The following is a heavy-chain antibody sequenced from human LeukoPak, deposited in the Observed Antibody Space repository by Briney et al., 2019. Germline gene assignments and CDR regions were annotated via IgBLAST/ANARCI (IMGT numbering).Heavy chain of an antibody. Sequence: PSETLSLTCTVSGYSISSGYYWGWIRQPPGKGLEWIGSIYHSGSTYYNPSLKSRVTISVDTSKNQFSLKLSSVTAADTAVYYCASYYDSRDAFDIWGQGTMVTVSS. J-gene: IGHJ3*02. CDR3: ASYYDSRDAFDI. CDR2: IYHSGST. V-gene: IGHV4-38-2*02. CDR1: GYSISSGYY. D-gene: IGHD3-22*01.